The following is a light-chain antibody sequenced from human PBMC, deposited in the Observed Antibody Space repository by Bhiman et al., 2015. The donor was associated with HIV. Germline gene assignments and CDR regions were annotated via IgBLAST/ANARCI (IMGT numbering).Light chain of an antibody. J-gene: IGLJ1*01. V-gene: IGLV2-14*03. Sequence: QSALTQPAFVSGSLGQSITISCTGTSSDIGSWNFVSWFQQYPGKAPKLMIYDVSNRPSGVSNRFSGSKSGNTASLTISGLQAEDEADYYCSSLTSSITYVFGTGTNVTVL. CDR1: SSDIGSWNF. CDR3: SSLTSSITYV. CDR2: DVS.